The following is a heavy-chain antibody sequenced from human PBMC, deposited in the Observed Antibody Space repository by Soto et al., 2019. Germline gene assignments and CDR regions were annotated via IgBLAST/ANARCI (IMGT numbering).Heavy chain of an antibody. V-gene: IGHV4-59*01. CDR1: GGSISIYY. D-gene: IGHD2-15*01. CDR2: ISYSGST. CDR3: ARDLKEYCSDGKCNWFDP. Sequence: SETLSLTCTVSGGSISIYYWSWIRQPPGKGLEWIGYISYSGSTDYNPSLKSRVTISFDASKNQISLQVRSATAADAAVYYCARDLKEYCSDGKCNWFDPWGQGTLVTVSS. J-gene: IGHJ5*02.